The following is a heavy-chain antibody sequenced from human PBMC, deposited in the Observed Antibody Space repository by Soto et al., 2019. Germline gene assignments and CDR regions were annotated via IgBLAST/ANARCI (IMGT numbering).Heavy chain of an antibody. Sequence: QVQLQQWGAGLLKPSETLSLTCAVYGGSFSGYYWSWIRQPPGKGLEWIGEINHSGSTNYNPSLKSRVTISVDTSKNQFSLKLSSVTAADTAVYYCARGQGLSGFDYWGQGTLVTVSS. CDR2: INHSGST. CDR3: ARGQGLSGFDY. J-gene: IGHJ4*02. CDR1: GGSFSGYY. D-gene: IGHD3-22*01. V-gene: IGHV4-34*01.